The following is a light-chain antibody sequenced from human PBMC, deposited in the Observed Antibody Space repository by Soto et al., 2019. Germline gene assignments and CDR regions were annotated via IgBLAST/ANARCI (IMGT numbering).Light chain of an antibody. CDR3: QQYNTSPWT. CDR2: KAS. CDR1: ESVKSW. V-gene: IGKV1-5*03. J-gene: IGKJ1*01. Sequence: IQMTQSPSTLSASIGDRVTITCRASESVKSWLAWYQQKPGKDPKFLIYKASSLEIGVPSRFSGSGSGTEFTLTISSLQPDDFATYYCQQYNTSPWTFGQGTRV.